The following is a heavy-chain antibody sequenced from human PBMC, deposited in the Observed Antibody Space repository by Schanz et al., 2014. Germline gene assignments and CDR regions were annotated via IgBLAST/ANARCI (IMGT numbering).Heavy chain of an antibody. Sequence: VQLVESGGGVVRPGRSLRLSCAVSGFTVNTNYMSWVRQAPGKGLEWISSMYINSGSTQYADSVKGRFIISRDSSKNTLFLQMNSLRAEDTAIYYCAKDMARGGYNWVFDSWGQGTLVTVSS. J-gene: IGHJ4*02. V-gene: IGHV3-53*01. CDR2: MYINSGST. CDR3: AKDMARGGYNWVFDS. D-gene: IGHD5-12*01. CDR1: GFTVNTNY.